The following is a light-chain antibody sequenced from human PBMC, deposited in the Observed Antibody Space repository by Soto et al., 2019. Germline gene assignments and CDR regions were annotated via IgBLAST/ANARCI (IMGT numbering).Light chain of an antibody. CDR3: SSYAGSHNLGFV. V-gene: IGLV1-47*01. J-gene: IGLJ1*01. CDR1: ASTIGRNY. CDR2: RNS. Sequence: QSVLTQSPSASGTPGQRVTISCSGSASTIGRNYVYWYQQLPGTAPKLLIYRNSQRPSGVPDRFSGSKSGTSASLAISGLRSEDEADYYCSSYAGSHNLGFVSGTGTKVTVL.